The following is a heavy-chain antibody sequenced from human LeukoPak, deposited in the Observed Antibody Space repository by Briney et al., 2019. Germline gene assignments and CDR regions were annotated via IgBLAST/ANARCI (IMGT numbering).Heavy chain of an antibody. V-gene: IGHV3-9*01. J-gene: IGHJ4*02. CDR1: GFTLDDYA. CDR3: AKRGENYYDSRPDY. D-gene: IGHD3-22*01. CDR2: ISWNSGSI. Sequence: GGSLRLSCAASGFTLDDYAMHWVRQAPGKGLEWASGISWNSGSIGYADSVKGRFTISRDNAKNSLYLQMNSLRAEDTALYYCAKRGENYYDSRPDYWGQGTLVTVSS.